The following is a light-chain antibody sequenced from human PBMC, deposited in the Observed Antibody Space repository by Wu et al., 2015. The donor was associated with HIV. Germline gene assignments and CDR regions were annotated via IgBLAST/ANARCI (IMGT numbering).Light chain of an antibody. V-gene: IGKV1-39*01. Sequence: DIQMTQSPSSLSAFVGDRVTITCRASHNINNYLNWYQQKPGKAPNLLIYAASNLQSGVPSRFSGSGSGTDFTLTINTLLPEDIATYYCQQSYSTPTFGQGTKVEIK. CDR3: QQSYSTPT. CDR1: HNINNY. CDR2: AAS. J-gene: IGKJ1*01.